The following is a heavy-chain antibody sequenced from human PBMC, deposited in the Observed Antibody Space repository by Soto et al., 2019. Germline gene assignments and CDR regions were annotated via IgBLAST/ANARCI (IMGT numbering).Heavy chain of an antibody. CDR2: ICDDGSSQ. J-gene: IGHJ5*01. Sequence: QVHLVASGGGVGQPGRSLRLSGVTSGFDFRNFGMHGVRQAPGKGLEWVAIICDDGSSQFYADSVKGRFIISRDISKSTRYLQMNSLRADDTAVYYCARRECYYMDSWGHGTLVTVSS. D-gene: IGHD1-26*01. CDR1: GFDFRNFG. CDR3: ARRECYYMDS. V-gene: IGHV3-33*01.